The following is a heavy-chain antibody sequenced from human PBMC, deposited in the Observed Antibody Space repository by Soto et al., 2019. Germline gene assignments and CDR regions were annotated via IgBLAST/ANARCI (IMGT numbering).Heavy chain of an antibody. V-gene: IGHV4-39*01. CDR2: IYYSGST. D-gene: IGHD6-19*01. CDR3: ARHPPYPIAVE. Sequence: ASETLSLTCTVSGGSISSSSYYWGWIRQPPGKGLEWIGSIYYSGSTYYNPSLKSRVTISVDTSKNQFSLKLSSVTAADTAVYYCARHPPYPIAVEWGQGTLVTVSS. J-gene: IGHJ4*02. CDR1: GGSISSSSYY.